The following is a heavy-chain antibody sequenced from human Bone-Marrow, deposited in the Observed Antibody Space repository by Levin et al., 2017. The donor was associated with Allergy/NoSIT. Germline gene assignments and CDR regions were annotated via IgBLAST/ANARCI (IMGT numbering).Heavy chain of an antibody. Sequence: PGESLKISCAASRFTFSDYAMHWVRQTPGKGLEWVAVISSDGSDKYYLDSVKGRFTISRDNSNNTLFLQMNNLRPEDAALYYCAKDKPYGASWGYYFDNWGQGTLVSVSS. V-gene: IGHV3-30-3*01. CDR3: AKDKPYGASWGYYFDN. CDR1: RFTFSDYA. D-gene: IGHD3-10*01. J-gene: IGHJ4*02. CDR2: ISSDGSDK.